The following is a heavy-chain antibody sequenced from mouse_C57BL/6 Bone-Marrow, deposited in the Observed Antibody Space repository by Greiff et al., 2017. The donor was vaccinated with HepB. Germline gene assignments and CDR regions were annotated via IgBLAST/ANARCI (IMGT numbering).Heavy chain of an antibody. Sequence: VQLQQSGAELVRPGASVKLSCTASGFNIKDDYMHWVKQRPEQGLEWIGWIDPENGDTEYASKFQGKATITADTSSNTAYLQLSSLTSEDTAVYYCTTNYDYDGGFAYWGQGTLVTVSA. J-gene: IGHJ3*01. CDR2: IDPENGDT. CDR3: TTNYDYDGGFAY. CDR1: GFNIKDDY. V-gene: IGHV14-4*01. D-gene: IGHD2-4*01.